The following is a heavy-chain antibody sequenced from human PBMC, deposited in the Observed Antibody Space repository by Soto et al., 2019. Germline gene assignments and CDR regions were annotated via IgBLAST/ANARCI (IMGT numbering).Heavy chain of an antibody. CDR1: GGSISNYY. J-gene: IGHJ5*02. D-gene: IGHD5-18*01. V-gene: IGHV4-59*01. Sequence: SETLSLTCTVSGGSISNYYWSWIRQPPGRGLEWIGHIFYSGSTSYNPALKSRVTISVDTSKSQFSLKLSSVTAADTAVYYCAKDSGYNYGYFRWFDPWGQGTLVTVS. CDR3: AKDSGYNYGYFRWFDP. CDR2: IFYSGST.